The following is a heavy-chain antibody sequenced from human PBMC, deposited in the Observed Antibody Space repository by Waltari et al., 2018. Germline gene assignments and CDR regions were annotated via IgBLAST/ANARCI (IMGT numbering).Heavy chain of an antibody. CDR2: IDPNSGGT. D-gene: IGHD6-19*01. V-gene: IGHV1-2*06. Sequence: QVQLVQSGAEVKKPGASVTVSCKASGYTFSAYFMPWVRQAPGQGLEWMGRIDPNSGGTNYAQKFQGRVTMTRDTSISTIYMELRRLTFDDTALYYCARDASTAVPEGDAFDIWGQGTMVAVSA. CDR1: GYTFSAYF. J-gene: IGHJ3*02. CDR3: ARDASTAVPEGDAFDI.